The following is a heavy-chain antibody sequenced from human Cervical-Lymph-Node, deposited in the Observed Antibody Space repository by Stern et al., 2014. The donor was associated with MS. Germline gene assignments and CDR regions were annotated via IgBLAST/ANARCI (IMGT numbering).Heavy chain of an antibody. CDR3: ARDLGVGPTVS. CDR2: IIPVLGTT. D-gene: IGHD1-26*01. Sequence: QVQLVESGAEVKKPGSSVKVSCKTSGGTFSTSGISWVRQAPGQGLEWMGGIIPVLGTTNYARKFQGRLTITADKSTSTAYMALSSLTSEDTAVYYCARDLGVGPTVSWGQGTVVTVSS. CDR1: GGTFSTSG. J-gene: IGHJ5*02. V-gene: IGHV1-69*06.